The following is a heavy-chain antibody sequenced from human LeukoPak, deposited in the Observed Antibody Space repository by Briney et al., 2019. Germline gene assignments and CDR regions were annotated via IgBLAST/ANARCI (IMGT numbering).Heavy chain of an antibody. CDR1: GGSFSGYY. J-gene: IGHJ4*02. Sequence: SETLSLTCAVYGGSFSGYYWSWIRQPPGKGLEWIGEINHSGSTNYNPSLKSRVTISVDTSKNQFSLKLSSVTAADTAVYYCAGSGPSGWYSYTHFDYWGQGTLVTVSS. V-gene: IGHV4-34*01. D-gene: IGHD6-19*01. CDR3: AGSGPSGWYSYTHFDY. CDR2: INHSGST.